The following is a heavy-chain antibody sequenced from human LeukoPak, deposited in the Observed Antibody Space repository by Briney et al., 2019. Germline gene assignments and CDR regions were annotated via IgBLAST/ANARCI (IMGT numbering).Heavy chain of an antibody. CDR3: ARDHLPLAYYDRLDAFDI. V-gene: IGHV1-69*05. D-gene: IGHD3-22*01. CDR1: GGTFSSYA. CDR2: IIPIFGTA. J-gene: IGHJ3*02. Sequence: SVKVSCKASGGTFSSYAISLVRQAPGQGLEWMGRIIPIFGTANYAQKFQGRVTITTDESTSTAYMELSSLRSEDTAVYYCARDHLPLAYYDRLDAFDIWGQGTMVTVSS.